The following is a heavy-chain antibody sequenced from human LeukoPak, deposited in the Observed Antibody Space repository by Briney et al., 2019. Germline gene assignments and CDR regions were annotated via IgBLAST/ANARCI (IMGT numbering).Heavy chain of an antibody. CDR2: ISGSGGST. CDR1: GFTFSSYA. J-gene: IGHJ4*02. CDR3: AKAMAGFLEWLTGPFDY. Sequence: GGSLRLSCAASGFTFSSYAMRWVRQAPGKGLEWVSAISGSGGSTYYADSVKGRFTISRDNSKNTLYLQMNSLRAEDTAVYYCAKAMAGFLEWLTGPFDYWGQGTLVTVSS. D-gene: IGHD3-3*01. V-gene: IGHV3-23*01.